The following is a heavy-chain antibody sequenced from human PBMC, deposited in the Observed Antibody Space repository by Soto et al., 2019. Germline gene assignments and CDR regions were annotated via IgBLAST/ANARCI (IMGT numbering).Heavy chain of an antibody. V-gene: IGHV3-7*01. CDR2: VKHDGSET. J-gene: IGHJ4*02. CDR3: TRDVGDG. CDR1: GFTFSNDW. Sequence: EVQLVESGGGLVQPGGSLRLSCAASGFTFSNDWMTWVRQAPGKGLEWVANVKHDGSETYYVDSVKGRFTISRDNAKNSLYLQMNSLRAEDTALYYCTRDVGDGWGQGTLVTVSS.